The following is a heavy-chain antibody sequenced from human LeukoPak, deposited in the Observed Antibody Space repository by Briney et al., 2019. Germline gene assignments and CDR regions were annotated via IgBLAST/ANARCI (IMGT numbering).Heavy chain of an antibody. CDR2: FYYDGST. V-gene: IGHV4-59*11. CDR1: GASITQHY. Sequence: PPETLSLTCTVSGASITQHYWSWIRQPPGKGLEYIGYFYYDGSTNYTSSVRSRVTILVDTSKNQFTLNLRSVSAADTAKYYCTRGITGHYRSLGGFAFDIWGQGTRVAVSS. CDR3: TRGITGHYRSLGGFAFDI. J-gene: IGHJ3*02. D-gene: IGHD3-16*01.